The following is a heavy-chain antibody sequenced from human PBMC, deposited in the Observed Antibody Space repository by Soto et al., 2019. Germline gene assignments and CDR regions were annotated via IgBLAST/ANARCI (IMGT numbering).Heavy chain of an antibody. CDR1: GGTFSSYA. D-gene: IGHD3-22*01. Sequence: GASVKVSCKASGGTFSSYAISWVRQAPGQGLEWMGGIIPIFGTANYAQKFRGRVTITADKSTSTAYMELSSLRSEDTAVYYCARVTYYYDSSGYAKESAYYYYAMDVWGQGTTVTVSS. CDR2: IIPIFGTA. CDR3: ARVTYYYDSSGYAKESAYYYYAMDV. V-gene: IGHV1-69*06. J-gene: IGHJ6*02.